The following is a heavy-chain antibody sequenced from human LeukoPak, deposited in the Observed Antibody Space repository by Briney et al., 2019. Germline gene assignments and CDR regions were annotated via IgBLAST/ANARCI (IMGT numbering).Heavy chain of an antibody. J-gene: IGHJ4*02. CDR1: GFTFSSYA. D-gene: IGHD2-2*01. Sequence: GGSLRLSCAASGFTFSSYAMSWVRQAPGKGLEWVANIKQDGSEKYYVESVKGRFTISRDNAKNSLYLQMNSLRAEDTAFYYCANYCSTSSCPYYWGQGTLVTVSS. CDR2: IKQDGSEK. V-gene: IGHV3-7*01. CDR3: ANYCSTSSCPYY.